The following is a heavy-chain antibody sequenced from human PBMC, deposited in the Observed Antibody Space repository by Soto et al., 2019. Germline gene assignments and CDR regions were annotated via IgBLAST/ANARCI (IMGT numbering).Heavy chain of an antibody. CDR1: GVPFSSYT. CDR2: IIPILRIA. Sequence: QVQLGQSGAEVKKPGSSVKVSCKASGVPFSSYTSSWVRQAPGQGREWMGRIIPILRIATYAQKFQSRTTSTADKSTSTAYRELSSLRTADTAVEYCAGSIWGSYRYTFWYWGKGTLVTVSS. CDR3: AGSIWGSYRYTFWY. J-gene: IGHJ4*02. V-gene: IGHV1-69*02. D-gene: IGHD3-16*02.